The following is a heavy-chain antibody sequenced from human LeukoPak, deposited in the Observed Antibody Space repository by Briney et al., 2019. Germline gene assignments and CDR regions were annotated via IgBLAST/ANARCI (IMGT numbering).Heavy chain of an antibody. J-gene: IGHJ4*02. CDR1: GGSISSGGYY. CDR3: ARGGFYRELGMDYDY. Sequence: PSETLSLTCTVSGGSISSGGYYWCWIRQHPGKGLEWIGYIYYSGSTYYNPSLKSRVTISVDTSKNQFSLKLSSVTAADTAVYYCARGGFYRELGMDYDYWGQGTLVTVSS. V-gene: IGHV4-31*03. CDR2: IYYSGST. D-gene: IGHD7-27*01.